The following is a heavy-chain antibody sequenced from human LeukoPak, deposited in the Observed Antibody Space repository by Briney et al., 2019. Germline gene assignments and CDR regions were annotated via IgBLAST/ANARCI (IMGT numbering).Heavy chain of an antibody. D-gene: IGHD1-26*01. Sequence: PSDTLSLTCTVSGGSISSSSYYWGWIRQPPGKGLEWIGSIYYSGSTYYNPSLKSRVTISVDTSKNQFSLKLTSVTAADTAVYYCARGVPGSYTPRGYFDYWGQGTLVTVSS. J-gene: IGHJ4*02. CDR2: IYYSGST. CDR3: ARGVPGSYTPRGYFDY. V-gene: IGHV4-39*07. CDR1: GGSISSSSYY.